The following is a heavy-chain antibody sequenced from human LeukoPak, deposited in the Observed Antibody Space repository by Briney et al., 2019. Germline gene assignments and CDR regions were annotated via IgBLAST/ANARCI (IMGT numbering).Heavy chain of an antibody. CDR3: ARGGSSSWYGRVYYYYYMDV. CDR2: IYYSGST. Sequence: SETLSLTCTVSGGSISSGGYYWSWIRQHPGKGLEWIWYIYYSGSTYYNPSLKSRVTISVDTSKNQFSLKLSSVTAADTAVYYCARGGSSSWYGRVYYYYYMDVWGKGTTVTVSS. J-gene: IGHJ6*03. D-gene: IGHD6-13*01. CDR1: GGSISSGGYY. V-gene: IGHV4-31*03.